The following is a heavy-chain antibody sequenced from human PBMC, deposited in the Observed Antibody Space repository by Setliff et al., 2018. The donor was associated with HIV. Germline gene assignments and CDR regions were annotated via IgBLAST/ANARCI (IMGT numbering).Heavy chain of an antibody. CDR3: ARATPFVVVPAAPNYYYYMDV. J-gene: IGHJ6*03. D-gene: IGHD2-2*01. CDR2: IYTTGST. V-gene: IGHV4-4*09. Sequence: PSETLSLTCPVSGDSTSSYYWSWIRQPPGKGLEWIGYIYTTGSTNYNPSLKSRVTISLDTSKNQLSLKLSSVTAADTAVYYCARATPFVVVPAAPNYYYYMDVWGKGTTVTVSS. CDR1: GDSTSSYY.